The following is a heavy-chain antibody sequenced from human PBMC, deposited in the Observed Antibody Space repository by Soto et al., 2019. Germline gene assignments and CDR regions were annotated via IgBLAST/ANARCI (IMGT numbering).Heavy chain of an antibody. D-gene: IGHD3-10*01. Sequence: GGSLRLSCAASGFTFSSYAMSWVRQAPGKGLEWVSAISGSGGSTYYADSVNGRFTISRDNSKNTLYLQMNSLRAEDTAVYYCAKRGTTMVRGVITNWFDPWGQGTLVTVSS. CDR3: AKRGTTMVRGVITNWFDP. V-gene: IGHV3-23*01. CDR2: ISGSGGST. J-gene: IGHJ5*02. CDR1: GFTFSSYA.